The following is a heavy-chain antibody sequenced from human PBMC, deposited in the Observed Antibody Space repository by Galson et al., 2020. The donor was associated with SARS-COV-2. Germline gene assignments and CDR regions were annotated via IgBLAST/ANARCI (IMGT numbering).Heavy chain of an antibody. J-gene: IGHJ4*02. CDR2: INSDGSRT. Sequence: GGSLRLSCAASGFTFSSYWMHWVRQGPGKGLVWVSRINSDGSRTSYADSVKGRFTISRDNAKNTLYLQMNSLRAEDTAVYYCARDTAVVGVTFDYWGQGTLVTGSS. CDR3: ARDTAVVGVTFDY. CDR1: GFTFSSYW. D-gene: IGHD6-19*01. V-gene: IGHV3-74*01.